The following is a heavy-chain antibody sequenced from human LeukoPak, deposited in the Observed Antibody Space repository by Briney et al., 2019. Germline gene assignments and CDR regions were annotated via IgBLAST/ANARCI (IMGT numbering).Heavy chain of an antibody. D-gene: IGHD2-2*01. J-gene: IGHJ6*02. CDR3: AQGGYCSSTSCYLAYYYYGMDV. V-gene: IGHV3-33*06. CDR2: IWYDGNNK. Sequence: PGGSLRLSCSASGFTFDNYHLHWVRQAPGKGLEWVALIWYDGNNKYYADSVKGRFTISRDNSKNTLYLQMNSLRAEDTAVYYCAQGGYCSSTSCYLAYYYYGMDVWGQGTTVTVSS. CDR1: GFTFDNYH.